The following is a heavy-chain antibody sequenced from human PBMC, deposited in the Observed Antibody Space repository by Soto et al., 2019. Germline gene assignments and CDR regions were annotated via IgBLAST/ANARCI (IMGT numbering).Heavy chain of an antibody. Sequence: ASVKVSCKVSGYTLTELSIHWVRQAPGEGLEWMGGFDLENGETIYAQRFQGRVTMTEESSAYTPYMELSSLRSEDTAVYHCARGVRRSNQLEHWGQGTMGTVCS. CDR3: ARGVRRSNQLEH. V-gene: IGHV1-24*01. D-gene: IGHD3-10*01. CDR1: GYTLTELS. CDR2: FDLENGET. J-gene: IGHJ1*01.